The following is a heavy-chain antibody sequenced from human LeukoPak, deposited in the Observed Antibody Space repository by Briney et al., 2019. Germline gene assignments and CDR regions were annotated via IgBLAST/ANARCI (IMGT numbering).Heavy chain of an antibody. D-gene: IGHD3-10*01. J-gene: IGHJ5*02. V-gene: IGHV1-69*01. Sequence: ASVKVSCKASGGTFSKYTINWVRQRPGQGLEWMGGIAPLFGTAKYAQKFQGRVTITADESASTAYMELSSLRSEDTAVYYCARAPGYYYGSGSTPILKYNWFDPWGQGTLVTVSS. CDR3: ARAPGYYYGSGSTPILKYNWFDP. CDR2: IAPLFGTA. CDR1: GGTFSKYT.